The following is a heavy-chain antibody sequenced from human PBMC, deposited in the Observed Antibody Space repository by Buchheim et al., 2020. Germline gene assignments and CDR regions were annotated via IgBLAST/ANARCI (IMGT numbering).Heavy chain of an antibody. Sequence: QVQLVESGGGVVQPGRSLRLSCAASGFTFSSYGMHWVRQAPGKGLEWVAVIWYDGSNKYYADSVKGRFTISRDNSKNTMYLQMNSLRAEDTAVYYCARESRATITTIDYWGQGTL. D-gene: IGHD5-12*01. CDR2: IWYDGSNK. CDR3: ARESRATITTIDY. CDR1: GFTFSSYG. V-gene: IGHV3-33*01. J-gene: IGHJ4*02.